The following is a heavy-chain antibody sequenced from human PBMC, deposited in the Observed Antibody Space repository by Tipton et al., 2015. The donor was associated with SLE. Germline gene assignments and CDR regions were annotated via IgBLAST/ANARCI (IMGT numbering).Heavy chain of an antibody. V-gene: IGHV4-34*01. CDR3: ARSSSVRTLLWPTFAY. J-gene: IGHJ4*02. CDR1: DGSFSGYY. D-gene: IGHD2/OR15-2a*01. Sequence: TLSLTCAVYDGSFSGYYWTWIRQPPGKGLEWIGEINHGGSTNYNPSLKSRVTISADTSKNHLSLKLTSVTAADTAVYFCARSSSVRTLLWPTFAYWGQGTLVTVSS. CDR2: INHGGST.